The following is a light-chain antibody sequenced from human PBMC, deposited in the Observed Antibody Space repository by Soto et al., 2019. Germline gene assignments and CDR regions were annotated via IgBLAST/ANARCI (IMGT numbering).Light chain of an antibody. J-gene: IGLJ2*01. CDR3: AAWDDSLNCVV. Sequence: QSVLTQPPSASGTPGQRVTISCSGTSSNVGSNTVNWYQQLPGTAPQLLIYSNNQRPSVVPDRFSCSKYGTSASLAISGLESEDEDDYYCAAWDDSLNCVVFGGGTKLTVL. CDR1: SSNVGSNT. V-gene: IGLV1-44*01. CDR2: SNN.